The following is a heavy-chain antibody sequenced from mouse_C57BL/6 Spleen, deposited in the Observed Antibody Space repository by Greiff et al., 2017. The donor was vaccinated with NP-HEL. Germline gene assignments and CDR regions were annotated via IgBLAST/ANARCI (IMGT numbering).Heavy chain of an antibody. D-gene: IGHD2-10*02. CDR2: IHPNSGST. CDR1: GYTFTSYW. J-gene: IGHJ4*01. Sequence: QVQLQQPGAELVKPGASVKLSCKASGYTFTSYWMHWVKQRPGQGLEWIGMIHPNSGSTTYNEKFKSKATLTVAKSSSTAYMQLSSLTSEDTAVYYGARDVWEHEGLYAMDYWGQGTSVTVSS. CDR3: ARDVWEHEGLYAMDY. V-gene: IGHV1-64*01.